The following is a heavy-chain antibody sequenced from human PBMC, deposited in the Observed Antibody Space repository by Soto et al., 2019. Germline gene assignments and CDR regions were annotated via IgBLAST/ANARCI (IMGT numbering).Heavy chain of an antibody. CDR1: GGSISSSGYY. D-gene: IGHD6-13*01. V-gene: IGHV4-39*01. CDR3: ARRAKQQLVRGKYYYYYMDV. J-gene: IGHJ6*03. CDR2: IYYSGST. Sequence: PSETLSLTCTVSGGSISSSGYYWGWIRQPPGKGLEWIGSIYYSGSTYYNPALKRRVTISVDTSKNQFSLKLSSVTAADTAVYYCARRAKQQLVRGKYYYYYMDVWGKGTTVTVSS.